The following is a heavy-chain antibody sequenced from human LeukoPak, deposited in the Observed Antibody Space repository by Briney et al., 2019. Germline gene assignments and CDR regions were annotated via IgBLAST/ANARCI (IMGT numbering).Heavy chain of an antibody. CDR2: ISGSGGST. J-gene: IGHJ4*02. D-gene: IGHD3-22*01. CDR1: GFTFSSYA. CDR3: ARAEWYDKPMGVFDY. V-gene: IGHV3-23*01. Sequence: GGSLRLSCAASGFTFSSYAMSWVRQAPGKGLEWVSAISGSGGSTYYADSVEGRFTISRDNSKNTLYLQMNSLRAEDTAVYYCARAEWYDKPMGVFDYWGQGTLVTVSS.